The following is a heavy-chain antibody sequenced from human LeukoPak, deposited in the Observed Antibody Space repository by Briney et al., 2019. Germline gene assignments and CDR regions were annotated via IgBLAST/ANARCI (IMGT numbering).Heavy chain of an antibody. CDR1: GYTFTSYG. Sequence: GASVKVSCKASGYTFTSYGISWVRQAPGQGLEWMGWISAYNGNTNYAQKLQGRVTMTTDTSTSTAYMELRSLRSDDTAVYYCASYRRAYYDYIWGSYNYWGQGTLVTVSS. CDR3: ASYRRAYYDYIWGSYNY. J-gene: IGHJ4*02. CDR2: ISAYNGNT. D-gene: IGHD3-16*01. V-gene: IGHV1-18*01.